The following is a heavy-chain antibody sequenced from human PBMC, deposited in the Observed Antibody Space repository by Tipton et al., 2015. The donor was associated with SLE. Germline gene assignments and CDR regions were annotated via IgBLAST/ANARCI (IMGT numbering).Heavy chain of an antibody. CDR3: ATTSPVTTYGMDV. D-gene: IGHD4-17*01. Sequence: SLRLSCAASGFTFNSYGMHWVRQAPGKGLEWVAFIRYDGSNKYYADSVKGRFTISRDNSKNTLYLQMNSLRAEDTAVYYCATTSPVTTYGMDVWGQGTTVTVSS. J-gene: IGHJ6*02. CDR1: GFTFNSYG. V-gene: IGHV3-30*02. CDR2: IRYDGSNK.